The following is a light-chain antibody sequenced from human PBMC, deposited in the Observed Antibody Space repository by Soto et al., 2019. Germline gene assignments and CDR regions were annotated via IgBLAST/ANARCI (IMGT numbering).Light chain of an antibody. Sequence: QSALTQPASVSGSPGQSITISCTGSSSDIGGHNLVSWYQQIPGKAPKLIIYEGTKRPPGIPYRFSGSKSGNTASLAISGLQTEDEADYYCCSHAGGYTFVIGTGTKVTVL. V-gene: IGLV2-23*01. CDR1: SSDIGGHNL. CDR2: EGT. CDR3: CSHAGGYTFV. J-gene: IGLJ1*01.